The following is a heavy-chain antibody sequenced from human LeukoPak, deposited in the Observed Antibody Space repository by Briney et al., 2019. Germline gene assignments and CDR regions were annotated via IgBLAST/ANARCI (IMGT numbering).Heavy chain of an antibody. V-gene: IGHV4-59*01. J-gene: IGHJ4*02. CDR1: GGSISSYY. CDR3: ARGTKRWLQFLLFDY. CDR2: IYYSGST. Sequence: SETLSLTCTVSGGSISSYYWSWIRQPPGKGLEWIGYIYYSGSTNYNPSLKSRVTISVDTSKNQFSLKLSSVTAADTAVYYCARGTKRWLQFLLFDYWGQGTLVTVSS. D-gene: IGHD5-24*01.